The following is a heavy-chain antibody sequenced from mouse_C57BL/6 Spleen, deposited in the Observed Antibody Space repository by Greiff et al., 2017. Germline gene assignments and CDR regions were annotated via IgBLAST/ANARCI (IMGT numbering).Heavy chain of an antibody. V-gene: IGHV1-64*01. CDR3: ARSWDLIDY. CDR1: GYTFTSYW. CDR2: IHPNSGST. J-gene: IGHJ2*01. D-gene: IGHD4-1*01. Sequence: QVQLQQPGAELVKPGASVKLSCKASGYTFTSYWMHWVKQRPGQGLEWIGMIHPNSGSTKYNEKFKSKATLTVDKSSSTAYMQLRSLTSEDAAVYYSARSWDLIDYWGQGTTLTVSS.